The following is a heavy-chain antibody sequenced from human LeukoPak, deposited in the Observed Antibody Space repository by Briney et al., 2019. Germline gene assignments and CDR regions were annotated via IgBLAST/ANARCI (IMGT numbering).Heavy chain of an antibody. D-gene: IGHD3-16*01. CDR1: GFTFSRGW. Sequence: GGSLRLSGSASGFTFSRGWMHWVRRRPGEGLVWGARSNEDGRFTGYADSAQGRFTISRDICKNTLYLQMNRLGADDPAVYYLATFGTSWLKSYRGRGILVTVSS. CDR2: SNEDGRFT. J-gene: IGHJ4*02. V-gene: IGHV3-74*01. CDR3: ATFGTSWLKSY.